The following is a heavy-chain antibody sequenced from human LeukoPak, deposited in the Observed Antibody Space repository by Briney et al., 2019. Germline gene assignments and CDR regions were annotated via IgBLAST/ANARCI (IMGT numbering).Heavy chain of an antibody. Sequence: PSETLSLTCAVYGGSFSGYYWSWIRQPPGKGLEWIGEINHSGSTNYNPSLKSRVTISVDTSKNQFSLKLSSVTAEDTAVYYCARDWYYDILTGYYLQPFDYWGQGTLVTVSS. CDR1: GGSFSGYY. CDR3: ARDWYYDILTGYYLQPFDY. D-gene: IGHD3-9*01. V-gene: IGHV4-34*01. J-gene: IGHJ4*02. CDR2: INHSGST.